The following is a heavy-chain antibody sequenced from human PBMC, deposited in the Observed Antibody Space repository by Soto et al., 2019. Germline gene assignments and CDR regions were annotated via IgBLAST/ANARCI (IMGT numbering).Heavy chain of an antibody. CDR2: IVVGSGST. CDR1: GFTFTSSA. Sequence: ASVQVSCKASGFTFTSSAVQWVRQARGQRLEWIGWIVVGSGSTNYAQKFQERVTITRDMSTSTAYMELSSLRSEDTAVYYCAARGSGYYDAFDIWGQGTMVTVSS. V-gene: IGHV1-58*01. D-gene: IGHD3-22*01. J-gene: IGHJ3*02. CDR3: AARGSGYYDAFDI.